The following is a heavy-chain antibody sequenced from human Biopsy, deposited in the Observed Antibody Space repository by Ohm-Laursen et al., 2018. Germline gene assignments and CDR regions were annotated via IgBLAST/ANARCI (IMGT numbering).Heavy chain of an antibody. J-gene: IGHJ1*01. CDR2: NIPILGTG. D-gene: IGHD3-9*01. V-gene: IGHV1-69*06. CDR1: GGTFINYG. Sequence: SVKVSCKAPGGTFINYGVNWVRQAPGQGLEWPGGNIPILGTGNYAQKFQDRVTVAADTSTSTATMELRSLRSDDTAVYYCATKLTGYFHHWGQGTLVIVSS. CDR3: ATKLTGYFHH.